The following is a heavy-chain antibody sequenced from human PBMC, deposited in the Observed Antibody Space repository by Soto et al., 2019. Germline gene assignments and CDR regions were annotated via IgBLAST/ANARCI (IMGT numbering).Heavy chain of an antibody. Sequence: PSETLSLTCTVSGGSISSYYWSWIRQPPGKGLEWIGYIYYSGSTYYNPSLKSRVTISVDTSKNQFSLKLSSVTAADTAVYYCARHAVHSSDFTNYWGQGTMVTVS. CDR2: IYYSGST. J-gene: IGHJ4*02. V-gene: IGHV4-59*04. D-gene: IGHD6-19*01. CDR3: ARHAVHSSDFTNY. CDR1: GGSISSYY.